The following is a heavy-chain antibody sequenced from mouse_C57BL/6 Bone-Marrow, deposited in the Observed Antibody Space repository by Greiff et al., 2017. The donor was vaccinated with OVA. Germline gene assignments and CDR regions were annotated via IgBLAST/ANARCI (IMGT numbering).Heavy chain of an antibody. CDR3: ARAYGNLEYFDY. D-gene: IGHD1-1*01. V-gene: IGHV1-81*01. CDR2: IYPRSGNT. Sequence: QVQLQQSGAELARPGASVKLSCKASGYTFTSYGISWVKQRTGQGLEWIGEIYPRSGNTYYNEKFKGKATLTADKSSSTAYMELRSLTSEDSAVYFCARAYGNLEYFDYWGQGTTRTVSS. CDR1: GYTFTSYG. J-gene: IGHJ2*01.